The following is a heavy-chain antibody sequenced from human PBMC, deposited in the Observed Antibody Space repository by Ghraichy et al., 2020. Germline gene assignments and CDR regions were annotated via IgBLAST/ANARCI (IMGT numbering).Heavy chain of an antibody. CDR1: GGSITSRSYY. Sequence: SETLSLTCTVSGGSITSRSYYWGWIRQPPGKGLEWIGSIYYSGSTYYNPSLKSRVTISVDTSKKQFSLKMSSVSAADTAVYYCATPSANSGNYHFEYWGQGTLVTVSS. CDR2: IYYSGST. CDR3: ATPSANSGNYHFEY. D-gene: IGHD5-12*01. J-gene: IGHJ4*02. V-gene: IGHV4-39*01.